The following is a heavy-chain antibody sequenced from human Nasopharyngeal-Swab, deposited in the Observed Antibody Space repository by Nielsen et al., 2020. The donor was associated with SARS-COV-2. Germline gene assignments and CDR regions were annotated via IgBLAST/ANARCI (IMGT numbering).Heavy chain of an antibody. Sequence: GESLKISCAASGFTFSDYYMSWIRQAPGKGLEWVSYISSSGSTIYYADSVKGRFTISRDNAKNSLYLQMNSLRAEDTAVYYCARDLHFGVVIGGMDVWGQGTTVTVSS. V-gene: IGHV3-11*04. CDR2: ISSSGSTI. J-gene: IGHJ6*02. D-gene: IGHD3-3*01. CDR3: ARDLHFGVVIGGMDV. CDR1: GFTFSDYY.